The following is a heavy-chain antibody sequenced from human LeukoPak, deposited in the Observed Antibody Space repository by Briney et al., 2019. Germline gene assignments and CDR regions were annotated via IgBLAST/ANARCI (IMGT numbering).Heavy chain of an antibody. D-gene: IGHD5-24*01. V-gene: IGHV3-15*01. Sequence: GGSLRLSCTAAGLTFSSAWMSWVRQARGKGVEWIGHIRGKADGGTPDYAAPVKGKFTISRDHSKSTLFLQMDSLQIEDTAVYYCTTARRASSSLDYWGQGTLVTVSS. CDR2: IRGKADGGTP. J-gene: IGHJ4*02. CDR1: GLTFSSAW. CDR3: TTARRASSSLDY.